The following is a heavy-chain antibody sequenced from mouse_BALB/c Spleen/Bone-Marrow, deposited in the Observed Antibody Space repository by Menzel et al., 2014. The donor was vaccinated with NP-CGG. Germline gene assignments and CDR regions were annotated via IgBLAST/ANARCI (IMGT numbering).Heavy chain of an antibody. V-gene: IGHV5-15*02. Sequence: EVKLVESGGGLAQPGGSRKLTCAASGFSFSGYGMAWVRQAPGKGPEWVGFISNWAYTIYNPDIVTGRFTISRENAKNTLYLEMSSVRSEDTAMYYCARSNVPGAMDYWGQGTPVTVSS. CDR1: GFSFSGYG. CDR3: ARSNVPGAMDY. CDR2: ISNWAYTI. J-gene: IGHJ4*01.